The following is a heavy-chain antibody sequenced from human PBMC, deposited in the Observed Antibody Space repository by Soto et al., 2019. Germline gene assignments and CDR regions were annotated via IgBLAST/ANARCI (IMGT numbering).Heavy chain of an antibody. D-gene: IGHD6-13*01. J-gene: IGHJ6*02. CDR3: ASQQLVLGYYYYGMDV. Sequence: PSETLSLTCTVSGGSISSSSYYWGWIRQPPGKGLEWIGSIYYSGSTYYNPSLKSRVTISVDTSKSQFSLKLSSVTAADTAVYYCASQQLVLGYYYYGMDVWGQGTTVTVSS. CDR2: IYYSGST. CDR1: GGSISSSSYY. V-gene: IGHV4-39*01.